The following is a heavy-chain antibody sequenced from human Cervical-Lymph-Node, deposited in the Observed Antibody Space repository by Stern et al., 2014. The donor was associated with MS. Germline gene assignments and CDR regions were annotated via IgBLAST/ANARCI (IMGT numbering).Heavy chain of an antibody. CDR3: ARGLVTYSSGWFDF. CDR2: MNTNRGST. CDR1: GYTFTSYD. V-gene: IGHV1-8*01. Sequence: VQLVQSGAEVKKPGASVKVSCKVSGYTFTSYDIHWVRQTAGHGLEWLGWMNTNRGSTGYGQKFQGRITMTGDTSTRTAYLELRSLRSDDTAVYYCARGLVTYSSGWFDFWGQGTQVSVSS. J-gene: IGHJ5*01. D-gene: IGHD6-19*01.